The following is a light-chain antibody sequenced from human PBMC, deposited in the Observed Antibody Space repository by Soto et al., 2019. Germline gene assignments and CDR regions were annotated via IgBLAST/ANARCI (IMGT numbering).Light chain of an antibody. CDR1: TSNIGSKT. CDR2: NND. J-gene: IGLJ3*02. Sequence: QSVLTQPPSASGTPGQRVTISCSGGTSNIGSKTVNWYQQSPGTAPKLLIYNNDQRPSGVPDRFSGSNSGTSASLAISGLQSEDEGHYYCASWDDNLNGWVFGGGTKLTVL. V-gene: IGLV1-44*01. CDR3: ASWDDNLNGWV.